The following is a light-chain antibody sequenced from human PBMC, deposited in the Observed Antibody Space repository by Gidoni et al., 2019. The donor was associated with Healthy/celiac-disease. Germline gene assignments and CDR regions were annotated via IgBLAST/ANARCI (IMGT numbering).Light chain of an antibody. Sequence: DIQMTQSPSSLSASVGDRGTITYRASQSISSYLNCYQQKPGKALKRLIYAASSLQSGVPSRFSGSGSGTDFTLTISSLQPEDFATYYCQQSYSTPLTFGGGTKVEIK. J-gene: IGKJ4*01. CDR2: AAS. CDR1: QSISSY. CDR3: QQSYSTPLT. V-gene: IGKV1-39*01.